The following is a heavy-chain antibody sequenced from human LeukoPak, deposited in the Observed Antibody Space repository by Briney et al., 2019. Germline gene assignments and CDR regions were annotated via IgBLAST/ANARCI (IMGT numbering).Heavy chain of an antibody. V-gene: IGHV3-48*03. CDR3: ARGRMVTSAGTTAYYGLDV. Sequence: GGSLRLSCVASGFSFGSYDMNWVRQAPGKGLEWISYITSGGTIDYVESVKGRFTISRDNAKNSLYLQMSSLRAEDTAVYYCARGRMVTSAGTTAYYGLDVWGQGTTVTVSS. J-gene: IGHJ6*02. CDR2: ITSGGTI. D-gene: IGHD1-1*01. CDR1: GFSFGSYD.